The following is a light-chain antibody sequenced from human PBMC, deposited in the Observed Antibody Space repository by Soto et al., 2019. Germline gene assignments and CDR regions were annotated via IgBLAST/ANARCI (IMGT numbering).Light chain of an antibody. Sequence: QSALTQPPSASGSPGQSVTISCTGTSSDVGGYNYVSWYQQHPGKVPKLMIYDVNKRPSGVPDRFSGSKSGNTASLTVSGLQAEDEADYYCSSYTGRNSLIFGGGTQLTVL. CDR2: DVN. CDR3: SSYTGRNSLI. CDR1: SSDVGGYNY. V-gene: IGLV2-8*01. J-gene: IGLJ2*01.